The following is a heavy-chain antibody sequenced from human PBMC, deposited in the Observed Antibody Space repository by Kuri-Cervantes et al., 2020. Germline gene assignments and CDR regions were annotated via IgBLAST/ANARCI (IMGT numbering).Heavy chain of an antibody. J-gene: IGHJ4*02. CDR1: GGSISSGGYS. CDR2: IYHSGST. Sequence: SETLSLTCAVSGGSISSGGYSWSWIRQPPGKGLEWIGYIYHSGSTYYNPSLKSRVTISVDRSKNQFSLKLSSVTAADTAVYYCARGAMITFGGVVPPVDYWGQGTLVTVSS. CDR3: ARGAMITFGGVVPPVDY. D-gene: IGHD3-16*01. V-gene: IGHV4-30-2*01.